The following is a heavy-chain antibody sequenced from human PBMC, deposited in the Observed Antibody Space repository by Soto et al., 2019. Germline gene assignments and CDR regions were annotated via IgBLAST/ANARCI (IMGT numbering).Heavy chain of an antibody. CDR2: IIGSSGAT. Sequence: EVQLLESGGCVVQPGGSLRLSCAASGFALSTYTMNWVRHAPGKGLEWVSSIIGSSGATDYADSVRGRFTISRDISAKSVFLQMDGLRVEDTAVYYCAKDKRPDGAWDMDYWGQGTLVTVSS. D-gene: IGHD1-1*01. J-gene: IGHJ4*02. CDR3: AKDKRPDGAWDMDY. CDR1: GFALSTYT. V-gene: IGHV3-23*01.